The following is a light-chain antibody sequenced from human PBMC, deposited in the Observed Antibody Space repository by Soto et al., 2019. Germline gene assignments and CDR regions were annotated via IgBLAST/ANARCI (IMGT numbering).Light chain of an antibody. CDR2: GTS. V-gene: IGKV3-15*01. CDR1: QSVSST. J-gene: IGKJ1*01. CDR3: QQSNNWPTWT. Sequence: EIVMTQSPATLPVSPGERVTLSSRASQSVSSTLAWYQQKPRQATSLIIYGTSTRANGIPARFSGSGSGTEFTLTISRLQSEDFAVYYCQQSNNWPTWTFGQGTKVDIK.